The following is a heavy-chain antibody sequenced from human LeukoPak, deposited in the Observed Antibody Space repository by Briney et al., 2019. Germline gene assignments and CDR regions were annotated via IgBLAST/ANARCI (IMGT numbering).Heavy chain of an antibody. CDR1: GGSISTYH. V-gene: IGHV4-4*07. Sequence: SETLSLTCTVSGGSISTYHWSWIRQPAGKGLEWIGRIYTSGSTTYNPSLRSRVTISVDTSKNQFSLKLSSVSAADTAVYYCARVPYDSSGYPYFDYWGQGTLVTVSS. CDR2: IYTSGST. D-gene: IGHD3-22*01. CDR3: ARVPYDSSGYPYFDY. J-gene: IGHJ4*02.